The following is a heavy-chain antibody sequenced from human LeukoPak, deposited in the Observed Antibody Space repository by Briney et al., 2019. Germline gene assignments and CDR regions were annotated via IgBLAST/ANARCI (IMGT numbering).Heavy chain of an antibody. CDR3: ARDPVGPGYCSSTSCPYYYGMDV. J-gene: IGHJ6*02. Sequence: PGGSLRLSCAASGFTFSSYSMNWVRQAPGKGLEWVSSIISSSSYIYYADSVKGRFTISRDNAKNSLYLQMNSLRAEDTAVYYCARDPVGPGYCSSTSCPYYYGMDVWGQGTTVTVSS. CDR2: IISSSSYI. D-gene: IGHD2-2*01. CDR1: GFTFSSYS. V-gene: IGHV3-21*01.